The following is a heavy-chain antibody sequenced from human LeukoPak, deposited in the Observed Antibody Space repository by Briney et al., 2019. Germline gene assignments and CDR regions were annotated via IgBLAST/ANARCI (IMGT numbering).Heavy chain of an antibody. CDR3: AREDSSGYLGFHDAFDI. Sequence: GGSPRLSCAASGFTVSSNYMSWVRQAPGKGLEWVSVIYSGGSTYYADSVKGRFTISRDNSKNTLYLQMNSLRAEDTAVYYCAREDSSGYLGFHDAFDIWGQGTMVTVSS. D-gene: IGHD3-22*01. V-gene: IGHV3-53*01. CDR2: IYSGGST. CDR1: GFTVSSNY. J-gene: IGHJ3*02.